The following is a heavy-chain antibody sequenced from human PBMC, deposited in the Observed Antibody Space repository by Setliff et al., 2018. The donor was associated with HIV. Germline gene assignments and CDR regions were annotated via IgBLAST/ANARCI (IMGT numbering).Heavy chain of an antibody. V-gene: IGHV4-59*08. CDR1: GASISSYY. CDR2: IYSSGST. CDR3: ARRSGWSLDY. J-gene: IGHJ4*02. Sequence: SETLSLTCTVSGASISSYYWSWIRQPPGKGLEWIGYIYSSGSTNYNPSLKSRVTISADTSKNQFSLKLSSVTAADTAVYYCARRSGWSLDYWGQGTLVTVSS. D-gene: IGHD6-19*01.